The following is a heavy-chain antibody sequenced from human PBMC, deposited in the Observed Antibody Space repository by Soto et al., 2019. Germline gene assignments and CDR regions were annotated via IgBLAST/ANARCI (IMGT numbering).Heavy chain of an antibody. J-gene: IGHJ4*02. CDR2: IYPGDHET. CDR1: GYTFSNFW. D-gene: IGHD6-13*01. V-gene: IGHV5-51*01. Sequence: SLKISCQCSGYTFSNFWIGWVRQLPGKGLEWMGIIYPGDHETRYSPSFHGKVTISADKSINTAYLQWNSLEASDTAFYFCARSPRSSPYFDYWGQGAPVTVSS. CDR3: ARSPRSSPYFDY.